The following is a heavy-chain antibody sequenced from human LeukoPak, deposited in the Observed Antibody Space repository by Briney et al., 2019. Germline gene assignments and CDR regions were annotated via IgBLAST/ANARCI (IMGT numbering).Heavy chain of an antibody. CDR1: GFRFSNYG. J-gene: IGHJ4*02. CDR3: ARDRASFTSGTSYYDS. CDR2: IWYDGSNT. D-gene: IGHD3-10*01. Sequence: GGSLRLSCATSGFRFSNYGFHWVRQAPGKGLELVGLIWYDGSNTYYIDSVRGRFTISRDDAKNTVYLQMNSLTVEDTAVYFCARDRASFTSGTSYYDSWGPGTLVTVSS. V-gene: IGHV3-33*01.